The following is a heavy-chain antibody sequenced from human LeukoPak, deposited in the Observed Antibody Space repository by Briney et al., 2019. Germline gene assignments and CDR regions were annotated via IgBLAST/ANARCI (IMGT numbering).Heavy chain of an antibody. CDR1: GGSFSGFY. Sequence: SETLSLTCAVYGGSFSGFYWNWIRQPQGKGLEWIGEIDHSGSTNYNPSLKSRVTISIDTSKNQFSLKLSSVTAADTAVYYCARGVNWIDPWGQGTLVTVSS. CDR3: ARGVNWIDP. V-gene: IGHV4-34*01. CDR2: IDHSGST. J-gene: IGHJ5*02.